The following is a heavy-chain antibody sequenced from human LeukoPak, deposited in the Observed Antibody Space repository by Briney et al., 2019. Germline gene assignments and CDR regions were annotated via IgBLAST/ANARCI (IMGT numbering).Heavy chain of an antibody. V-gene: IGHV4-59*01. CDR3: VREYYDSSGYFHY. Sequence: SETLSLTCTVSGGSISSDYWSWIRQPPGEGLEWIGYIYYSGSTNYNPSLKSRLTISVDTSKDQFSLKLSSVTAADTAVCYCVREYYDSSGYFHYWGQGTLVTVSS. CDR1: GGSISSDY. D-gene: IGHD3-22*01. J-gene: IGHJ4*02. CDR2: IYYSGST.